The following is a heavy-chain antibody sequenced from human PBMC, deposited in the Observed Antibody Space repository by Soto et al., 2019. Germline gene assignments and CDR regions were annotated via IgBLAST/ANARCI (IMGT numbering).Heavy chain of an antibody. CDR1: GGSVSSGSYY. Sequence: SETLSLTCTVSGGSVSSGSYYWSWIRQPPGKGLEWIGYIYYSGSTNYNPSLKSRVTISVDTSKNQFSLKLSSVTAADTAVYYCASRAENYYDSSGYCDYWGQGTLVTVSS. J-gene: IGHJ4*02. V-gene: IGHV4-61*01. CDR3: ASRAENYYDSSGYCDY. D-gene: IGHD3-22*01. CDR2: IYYSGST.